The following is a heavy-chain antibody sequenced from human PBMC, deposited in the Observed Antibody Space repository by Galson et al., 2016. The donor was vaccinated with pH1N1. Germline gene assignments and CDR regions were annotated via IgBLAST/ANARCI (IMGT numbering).Heavy chain of an antibody. D-gene: IGHD3-9*01. CDR2: IYLGDSHT. Sequence: QSGAEVKKPGESLKISCEGFGYSLTNYWIVWVRQMPGKGLEWMGIIYLGDSHTTYSPSFQGQVTISADKSISTASLERSSLKASDTATYYCASTRPEFRYFDWQKPHSFDYWGQGTLVTVSS. CDR1: GYSLTNYW. V-gene: IGHV5-51*01. CDR3: ASTRPEFRYFDWQKPHSFDY. J-gene: IGHJ4*02.